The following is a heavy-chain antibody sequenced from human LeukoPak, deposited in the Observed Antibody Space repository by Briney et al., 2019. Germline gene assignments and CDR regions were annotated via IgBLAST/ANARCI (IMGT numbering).Heavy chain of an antibody. CDR2: LSGSGADA. CDR3: AKSPWKREDYGSDF. Sequence: PAGSLTLSCAASGFTISSYAVSWLRQAPARGLEWVATLSGSGADAFYADSVRGRFTIARANSQNPLYLQMNSLRAEDGAIYYCAKSPWKREDYGSDFWGQGTLVTVCS. V-gene: IGHV3-23*01. CDR1: GFTISSYA. J-gene: IGHJ4*02. D-gene: IGHD3-10*01.